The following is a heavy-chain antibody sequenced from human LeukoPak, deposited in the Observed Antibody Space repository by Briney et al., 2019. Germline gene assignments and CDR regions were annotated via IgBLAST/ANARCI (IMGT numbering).Heavy chain of an antibody. J-gene: IGHJ4*02. CDR3: ARDGDTAMVLFY. D-gene: IGHD5-18*01. CDR1: GYTFTSYD. CDR2: IIPILGIA. Sequence: SVKVSCKASGYTFTSYDINWVRQATGQGLERMGRIIPILGIANYAQKFQGRVTITADKSTSTAYMELSSLRSEDTAVYYCARDGDTAMVLFYWVQGTLVTVSS. V-gene: IGHV1-69*04.